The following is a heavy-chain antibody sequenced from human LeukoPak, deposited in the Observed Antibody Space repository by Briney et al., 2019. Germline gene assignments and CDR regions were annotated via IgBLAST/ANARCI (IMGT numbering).Heavy chain of an antibody. J-gene: IGHJ4*02. D-gene: IGHD6-13*01. CDR3: AKDSSRWAFDY. CDR2: TLYGGSNE. Sequence: GGSLRLSCTASGVTLSSYGMHWVRQAPGKGLEWVAVTLYGGSNEYYADSVKGRFTVSRDNSENTLYLQMNSLRSEDTAVYYCAKDSSRWAFDYWGQGTLVTVSS. CDR1: GVTLSSYG. V-gene: IGHV3-30*18.